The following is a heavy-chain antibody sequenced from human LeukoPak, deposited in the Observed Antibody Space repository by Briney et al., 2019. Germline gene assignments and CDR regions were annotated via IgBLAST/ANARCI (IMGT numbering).Heavy chain of an antibody. CDR3: ARATSIAARMVYAY. J-gene: IGHJ4*02. D-gene: IGHD6-6*01. CDR1: GYTFTGYY. Sequence: ASVKVSCKASGYTFTGYYMHWVRQAPGQGLEWMGWTNPNSGGTNYAQKFQGRVTMTRDTSISTAYMELSRLRSDDTAVYYCARATSIAARMVYAYWGQGTLVTVSS. V-gene: IGHV1-2*02. CDR2: TNPNSGGT.